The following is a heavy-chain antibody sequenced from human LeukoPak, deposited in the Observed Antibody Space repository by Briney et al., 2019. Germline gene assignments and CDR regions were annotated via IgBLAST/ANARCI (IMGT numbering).Heavy chain of an antibody. CDR3: ARDLGSSTSPFDY. V-gene: IGHV3-33*01. D-gene: IGHD2-2*01. Sequence: GGSLRLSCAASGFTFNNYGMHWVRLAPGKGLEWVAIIWHDGSNKYYVDSVKGRFTISRDNSKNTLYLQMNSLRAEDTAMYYCARDLGSSTSPFDYWGQGTLVTVSS. J-gene: IGHJ4*02. CDR2: IWHDGSNK. CDR1: GFTFNNYG.